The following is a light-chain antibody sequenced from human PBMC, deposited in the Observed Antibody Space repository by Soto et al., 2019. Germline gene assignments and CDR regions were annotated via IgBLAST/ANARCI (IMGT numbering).Light chain of an antibody. CDR2: DAS. Sequence: IHITQSPSTLSVSQGDRVTITCRDSQSISTWLAWYQQKIGKAPKLLIYDASTLESGVPSRFSGSGSGTDFTLTICSLQPEDFATYFCQQCYSSPQTFGQGTKVDI. CDR1: QSISTW. J-gene: IGKJ1*01. V-gene: IGKV1-5*01. CDR3: QQCYSSPQT.